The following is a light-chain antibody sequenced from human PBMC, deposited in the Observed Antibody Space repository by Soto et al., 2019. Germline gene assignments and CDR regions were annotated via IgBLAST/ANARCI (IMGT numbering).Light chain of an antibody. Sequence: DFQMTQSPSSLSASVGDRVTITCRASQSFSTYLAWYQQKPGKVPKLLISGISTLQSGVPSRFSGSGYGTEFTLTISNLQPEDVATYYCLLRIHWPPNFTFGPGTKVDL. CDR1: QSFSTY. CDR3: LLRIHWPPNFT. CDR2: GIS. J-gene: IGKJ3*01. V-gene: IGKV1-27*01.